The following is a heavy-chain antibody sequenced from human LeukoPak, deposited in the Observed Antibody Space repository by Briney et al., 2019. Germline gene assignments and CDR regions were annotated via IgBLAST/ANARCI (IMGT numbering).Heavy chain of an antibody. V-gene: IGHV4-59*01. CDR1: GGSISRYY. D-gene: IGHD3-22*01. Sequence: SETLSLTCTVSGGSISRYYWSWIQQPPGKGLEWIGYISYSGNTKYNPSLMSRVTISVDTSKNQFSLKLSSVTAADTAVYYCARLDYYHFDYWGQGTVVTVSS. J-gene: IGHJ4*02. CDR2: ISYSGNT. CDR3: ARLDYYHFDY.